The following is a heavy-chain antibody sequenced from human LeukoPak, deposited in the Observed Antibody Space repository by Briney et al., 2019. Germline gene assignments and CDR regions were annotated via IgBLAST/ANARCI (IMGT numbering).Heavy chain of an antibody. CDR3: ASIYYDSSGSRPYYYGMDV. CDR1: GYTFSDFY. J-gene: IGHJ6*02. V-gene: IGHV1-2*02. Sequence: ASVKVSCKASGYTFSDFYIHWVRQAPGQGLEWMGWINPNSGGTNYAQKFQGRVTMTRDTSISTAYMELSRLRSDDTAVYYCASIYYDSSGSRPYYYGMDVWGQGTTVTVSS. CDR2: INPNSGGT. D-gene: IGHD3-22*01.